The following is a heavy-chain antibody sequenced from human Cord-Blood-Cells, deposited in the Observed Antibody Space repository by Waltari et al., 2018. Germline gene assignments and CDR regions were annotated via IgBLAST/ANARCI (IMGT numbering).Heavy chain of an antibody. V-gene: IGHV3-23*01. CDR2: ISGSGGST. Sequence: EVQLLESGGGLVQPGGSLRLSCAASGFTFSSSAMSWGRQAPGQGLEGVPAISGSGGSTNDAEFGDVRLSMSRENSKNTHDLQMNSRRADDTSVYYCAKDGNYYDRSGYYPPNYYDYMDVWGKGATVTVSS. CDR1: GFTFSSSA. D-gene: IGHD3-22*01. CDR3: AKDGNYYDRSGYYPPNYYDYMDV. J-gene: IGHJ6*03.